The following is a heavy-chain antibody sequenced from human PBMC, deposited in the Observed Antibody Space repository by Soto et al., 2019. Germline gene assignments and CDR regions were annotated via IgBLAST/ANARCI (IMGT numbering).Heavy chain of an antibody. J-gene: IGHJ4*02. CDR1: GFTFSSYA. Sequence: QVQLVESGGGVVQPGRSLRLSCAASGFTFSSYAMHWVRQAPGKGLEWVAVISYDGSNKYYADSVKGRFTISRDNSKITLYLQMNSLRAEDTAVYYCAREFGGYCSSTSCPFDYWGQGTLVTVSS. CDR3: AREFGGYCSSTSCPFDY. V-gene: IGHV3-30-3*01. D-gene: IGHD2-2*01. CDR2: ISYDGSNK.